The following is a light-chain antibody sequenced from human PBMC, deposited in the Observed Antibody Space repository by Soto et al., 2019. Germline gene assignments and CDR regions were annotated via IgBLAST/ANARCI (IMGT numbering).Light chain of an antibody. CDR2: DAS. Sequence: DIQMTQSPSSLSASVGDRVTITCQASQDISKYLNWYQQKPGKAPKLLIYDASNLETGVPSRFSGSGSVTDFTLTINSLQPEDIAKYYCQQYKSLLSFGPGTKVDIK. CDR3: QQYKSLLS. J-gene: IGKJ3*01. V-gene: IGKV1-33*01. CDR1: QDISKY.